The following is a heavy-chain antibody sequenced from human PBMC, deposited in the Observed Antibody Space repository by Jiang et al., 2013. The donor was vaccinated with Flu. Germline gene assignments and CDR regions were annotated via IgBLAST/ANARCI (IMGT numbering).Heavy chain of an antibody. J-gene: IGHJ4*02. V-gene: IGHV1-69*02. CDR2: IIPVLGMT. CDR3: ARTTHMTSVTTDDF. D-gene: IGHD4-17*01. Sequence: VRQAPGHGLEWMGRIIPVLGMTNYAQTLQGRLTITADKSTTTAYMDLNSLRIEDTAVYYCARTTHMTSVTTDDFWGQGTLVTVSS.